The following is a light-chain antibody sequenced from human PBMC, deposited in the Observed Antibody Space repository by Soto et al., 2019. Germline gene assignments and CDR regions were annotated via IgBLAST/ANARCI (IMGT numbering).Light chain of an antibody. J-gene: IGLJ2*01. CDR2: DVR. CDR1: SSDVGAFNF. Sequence: QSALTQPASVSGSPGQSITISCTGTSSDVGAFNFVSWYQQHPCKAPKLMIYDVRHRPSGVSDRFSGSKSGNTASLTIYGLQAEDEADYYCTSHTTTSPPVLFGGGTKLTVL. V-gene: IGLV2-14*03. CDR3: TSHTTTSPPVL.